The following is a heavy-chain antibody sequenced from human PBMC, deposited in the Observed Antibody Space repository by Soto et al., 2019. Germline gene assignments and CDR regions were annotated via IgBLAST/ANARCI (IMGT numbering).Heavy chain of an antibody. V-gene: IGHV3-53*01. CDR2: IYSGGST. CDR1: GFTVSSNY. CDR3: AGGFPGQLRSLPYYYYCMDV. Sequence: GGSLRLSCAASGFTVSSNYMSWVRQAPGKGLEWVSVIYSGGSTYYADSVKGRLTISRDNSKNTLYLQMNSLRAEDTAVYYCAGGFPGQLRSLPYYYYCMDVWGQGTTVTVSS. D-gene: IGHD2-2*01. J-gene: IGHJ6*02.